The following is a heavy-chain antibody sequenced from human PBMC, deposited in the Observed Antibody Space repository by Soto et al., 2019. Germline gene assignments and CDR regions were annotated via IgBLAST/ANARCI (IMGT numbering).Heavy chain of an antibody. CDR1: GFTFSDYG. CDR2: VRDDGSKT. Sequence: QVQMVASGGGVVQPGKSLRLSCAASGFTFSDYGMHWVRQAPARGPEWVALVRDDGSKTYYADSVRGRFTISRDNSKNMFYLQMNSLRVEDTAIYYRATSTATEAFDIWGQGTMVTVSS. J-gene: IGHJ3*02. CDR3: ATSTATEAFDI. V-gene: IGHV3-33*01.